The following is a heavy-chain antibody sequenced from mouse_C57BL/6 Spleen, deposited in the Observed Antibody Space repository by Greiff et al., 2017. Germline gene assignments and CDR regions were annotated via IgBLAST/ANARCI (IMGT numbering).Heavy chain of an antibody. D-gene: IGHD1-1*01. Sequence: QVQLQQSGPELVKPGASVKISCKASGYTFTDYYINWVKHRPGQGLEWIGWIFPGSGSTYYNEKFKGKATLTVDKSSSTAYMFLSSLTSAVSAVYFCARGGYYYGYAMDYWGQGTSFTVSA. J-gene: IGHJ4*01. CDR1: GYTFTDYY. CDR2: IFPGSGST. V-gene: IGHV1-75*01. CDR3: ARGGYYYGYAMDY.